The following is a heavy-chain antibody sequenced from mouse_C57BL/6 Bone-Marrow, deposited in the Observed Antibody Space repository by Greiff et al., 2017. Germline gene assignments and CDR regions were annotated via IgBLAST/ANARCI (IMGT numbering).Heavy chain of an antibody. CDR2: IDPSDSYT. J-gene: IGHJ2*01. D-gene: IGHD1-1*01. CDR1: GYTFTSYW. Sequence: VQLQQPGAELVMPGASVKLSCKASGYTFTSYWMHWVKQRPGQGLEWIGEIDPSDSYTNYNQKFKGKSTLTVDKSSSTAYMQLSSLTSEDSAVYYCAREGITTVVAHFDYWGQGTTLTGSS. V-gene: IGHV1-69*01. CDR3: AREGITTVVAHFDY.